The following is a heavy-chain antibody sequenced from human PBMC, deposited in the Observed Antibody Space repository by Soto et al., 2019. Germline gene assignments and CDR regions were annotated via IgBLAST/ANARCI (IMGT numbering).Heavy chain of an antibody. Sequence: QVQLVQSGAEVKKPGASVKVSCKASGYTFTSYDISWVRQATGQGLEWIGWMNPNSGNTGYAQKFQGRVTMTRNTSISTAYMELSSLRSEDTAVYYCARVPLARDDFWSGYYTVGWFYPWGQGTLVTVSS. CDR3: ARVPLARDDFWSGYYTVGWFYP. CDR1: GYTFTSYD. J-gene: IGHJ5*02. D-gene: IGHD3-3*01. CDR2: MNPNSGNT. V-gene: IGHV1-8*01.